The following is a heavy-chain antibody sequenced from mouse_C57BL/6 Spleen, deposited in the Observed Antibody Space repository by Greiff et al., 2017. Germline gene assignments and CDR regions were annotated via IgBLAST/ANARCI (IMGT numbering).Heavy chain of an antibody. J-gene: IGHJ4*01. V-gene: IGHV1-82*01. CDR2: IYPGDGAT. Sequence: VQLQQSGPELVKPGASVKISCKASGYAFSSSWMNWVKQRPGKGLEWIGRIYPGDGATNYNGKFKGKATLTADKSSSTAYMQLSSLTSEDSAVYFCARSDDGYWEAMDDWGQGTSVTVSS. D-gene: IGHD2-3*01. CDR1: GYAFSSSW. CDR3: ARSDDGYWEAMDD.